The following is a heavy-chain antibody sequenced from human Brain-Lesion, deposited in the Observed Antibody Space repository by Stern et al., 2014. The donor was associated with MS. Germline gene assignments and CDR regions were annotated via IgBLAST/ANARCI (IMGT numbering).Heavy chain of an antibody. D-gene: IGHD6-6*01. V-gene: IGHV5-51*01. CDR1: GYRFTSNW. CDR2: IWPGDSDT. J-gene: IGHJ4*02. Sequence: EVQLEESGAEVKKPGESLKISCKGSGYRFTSNWIGWVRQMPGKGLEWKGIIWPGDSDTRYSPSFQGQVPISADKSISTAYLQWSSLQASDTAMYYCARRGDSSSSGFDYWGQGTLVIVSS. CDR3: ARRGDSSSSGFDY.